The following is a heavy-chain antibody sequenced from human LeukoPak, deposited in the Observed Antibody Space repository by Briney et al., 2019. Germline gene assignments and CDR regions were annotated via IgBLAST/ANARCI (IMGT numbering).Heavy chain of an antibody. Sequence: GASVKVSCKASGYTFTSYAMHWVRQAPGQRLEWVGWINAGNGNTKYSQKFQGRVTITRDTSASTAYMELSSLRSEDTAVYYCARARGIQLWPLGYWGQGTLVTVSS. CDR3: ARARGIQLWPLGY. CDR2: INAGNGNT. D-gene: IGHD5-18*01. V-gene: IGHV1-3*01. J-gene: IGHJ4*02. CDR1: GYTFTSYA.